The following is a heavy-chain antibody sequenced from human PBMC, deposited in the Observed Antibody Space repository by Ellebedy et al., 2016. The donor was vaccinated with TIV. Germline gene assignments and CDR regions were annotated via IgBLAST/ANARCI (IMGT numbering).Heavy chain of an antibody. Sequence: MPSETLSLTCAVSGGSINSSYWAWIRQPPGEALEWIAYFYHGGIPIYSPSLTSRVTISVDTSKNQFSLKLSSVTAADTAVYYCARLPNYDFWSGYYTAYYGMDVWGQGTTVTVSS. J-gene: IGHJ6*02. V-gene: IGHV4-59*08. CDR3: ARLPNYDFWSGYYTAYYGMDV. CDR1: GGSINSSY. CDR2: FYHGGIP. D-gene: IGHD3-3*01.